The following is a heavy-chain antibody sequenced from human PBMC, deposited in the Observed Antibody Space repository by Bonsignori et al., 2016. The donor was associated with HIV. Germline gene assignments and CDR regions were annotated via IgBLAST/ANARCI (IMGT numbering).Heavy chain of an antibody. V-gene: IGHV3-74*01. CDR2: VNGNGYNT. CDR3: TRDKLIVNGRSDAFDL. J-gene: IGHJ3*01. D-gene: IGHD2-21*01. Sequence: GGSLRLSCLASGFSFSSDWMHWVRQAPGQGPEWVSSVNGNGYNTRYADSVKGRFTISRDNAKKTLFLHMNFLRDEDTAVYYCTRDKLIVNGRSDAFDLWGQGTLVTVSS. CDR1: GFSFSSDW.